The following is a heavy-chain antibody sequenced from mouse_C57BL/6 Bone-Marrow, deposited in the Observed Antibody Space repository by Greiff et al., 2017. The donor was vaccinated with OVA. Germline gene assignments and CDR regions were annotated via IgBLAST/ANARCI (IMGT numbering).Heavy chain of an antibody. D-gene: IGHD1-1*01. J-gene: IGHJ4*01. V-gene: IGHV5-6*02. Sequence: EVKLEESGGDLVKPGGSLKLSCAASGFTFSSYGMSWVRQTPDKRLEWVATISSGGSYTYYPDSVKGRFTISRDNAKNTLYLQMSSLKSEDTAMYYCARGYGSIPMDYGGQGTSVTVSS. CDR1: GFTFSSYG. CDR3: ARGYGSIPMDY. CDR2: ISSGGSYT.